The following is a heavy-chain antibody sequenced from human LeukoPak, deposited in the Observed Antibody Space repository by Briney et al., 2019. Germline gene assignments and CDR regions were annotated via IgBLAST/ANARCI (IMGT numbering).Heavy chain of an antibody. V-gene: IGHV1-18*01. D-gene: IGHD6-13*01. J-gene: IGHJ2*01. CDR2: ISAYNGNT. CDR1: GYTFTSYG. Sequence: ASVKVSCKASGYTFTSYGISWVRQAPGQGLEWMGWISAYNGNTNYAQKLQGRVTMTTDTSTSTAYMELRSLRSDDTAVYYCARAAAGISHWYFDLWGRGTLVTVSS. CDR3: ARAAAGISHWYFDL.